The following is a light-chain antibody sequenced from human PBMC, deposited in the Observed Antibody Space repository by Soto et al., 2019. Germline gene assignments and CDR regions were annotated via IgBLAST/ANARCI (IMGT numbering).Light chain of an antibody. CDR3: QHWNDYSWT. CDR1: QSISIW. Sequence: DIHMTQSPSTLSASVGERVTITCRASQSISIWLAWYQQKPGKAPNLLIYKTSSLETGVPSRFSGSGSGTEFTLTSSRLQPDDFATYYCQHWNDYSWTFGQGTKVEVK. J-gene: IGKJ1*01. CDR2: KTS. V-gene: IGKV1-5*03.